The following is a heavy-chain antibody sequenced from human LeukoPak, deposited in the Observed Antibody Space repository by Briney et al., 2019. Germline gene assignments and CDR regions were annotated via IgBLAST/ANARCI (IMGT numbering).Heavy chain of an antibody. CDR1: GLTFSNTW. CDR3: VGSYLGY. V-gene: IGHV3-15*01. J-gene: IGHJ4*02. CDR2: SKSKTDGGTT. D-gene: IGHD3-10*01. Sequence: GWSLTLSCAASGLTFSNTWMTWVRQAPGKGPEWVGRSKSKTDGGTTDYTTPVKGRFTISSYDSKNALYLQMNSLTAEDTAVYYCVGSYLGYWGQGTLVTVSS.